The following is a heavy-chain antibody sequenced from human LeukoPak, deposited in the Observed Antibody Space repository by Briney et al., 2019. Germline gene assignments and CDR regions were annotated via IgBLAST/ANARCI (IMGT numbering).Heavy chain of an antibody. J-gene: IGHJ4*02. D-gene: IGHD5-18*01. CDR3: ARQGYSYADDY. CDR1: GGSLSSGGYS. CDR2: IYHSGST. V-gene: IGHV4-30-2*01. Sequence: PSETLSLTCAVSGGSLSSGGYSGIWIRQPPGKGLEWVGYIYHSGSTYYNPSLKGRVTISVDRSKNQFSLKLSSVNAADTAVYYCARQGYSYADDYWGQGTLVTVSS.